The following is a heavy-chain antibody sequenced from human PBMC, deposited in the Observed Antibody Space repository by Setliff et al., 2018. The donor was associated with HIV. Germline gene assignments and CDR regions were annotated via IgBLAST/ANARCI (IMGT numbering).Heavy chain of an antibody. J-gene: IGHJ5*02. V-gene: IGHV4-59*11. CDR3: ARSTVGAGTSFP. D-gene: IGHD1-26*01. CDR2: ISHSGNT. Sequence: SETLSLTCTVSGDSINTHYWSWIRQAPGKGLEWIGCISHSGNTNFNPSLNSRVTISIDTSKNQFSLRLTSVTAADTAIYYCARSTVGAGTSFPWGRGILVTVSS. CDR1: GDSINTHY.